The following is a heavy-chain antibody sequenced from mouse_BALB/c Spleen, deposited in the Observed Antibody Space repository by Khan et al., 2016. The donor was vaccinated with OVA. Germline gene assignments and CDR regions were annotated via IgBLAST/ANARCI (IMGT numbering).Heavy chain of an antibody. Sequence: QVQLKQSGAELARPGASVKMSCRASGYTFTSYTMHWVKQRPGQGLEWIGYINPSSGYTQYNQKFNDKATLTADTSSSTAYIQLSSLTSEDPAVYYCAKRRAEYALDYWGQGTSVTVSS. D-gene: IGHD3-3*01. CDR2: INPSSGYT. CDR1: GYTFTSYT. J-gene: IGHJ4*01. CDR3: AKRRAEYALDY. V-gene: IGHV1-4*01.